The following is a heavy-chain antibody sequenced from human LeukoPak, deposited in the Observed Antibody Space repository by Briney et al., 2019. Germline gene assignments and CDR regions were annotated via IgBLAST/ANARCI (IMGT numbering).Heavy chain of an antibody. Sequence: SETLSLTCAVYGGSFSGYYWSWIRQPPGKGLEWIGEINHSGSTNYNPSLKSRVTISVDTSKNQFSLKLSSVTAADTAVYYCARRRVGATLYFDYWGQGTLVTVSS. CDR2: INHSGST. D-gene: IGHD1-26*01. V-gene: IGHV4-34*01. J-gene: IGHJ4*02. CDR3: ARRRVGATLYFDY. CDR1: GGSFSGYY.